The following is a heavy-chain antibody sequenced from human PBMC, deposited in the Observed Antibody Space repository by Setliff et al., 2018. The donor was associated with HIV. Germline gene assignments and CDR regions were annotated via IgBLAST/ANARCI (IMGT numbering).Heavy chain of an antibody. D-gene: IGHD3-10*01. Sequence: PGGSLRLSCAASGFTFSTYAMTWVRQGPGKGLEWASGISGGGGTTYYAAAVKGRFTISRDNSKNTLYLQMNSLRAEDTAVYYCAKRTSVGSLVWGQGTLVTVSS. J-gene: IGHJ4*01. CDR3: AKRTSVGSLV. CDR2: ISGGGGTT. CDR1: GFTFSTYA. V-gene: IGHV3-23*01.